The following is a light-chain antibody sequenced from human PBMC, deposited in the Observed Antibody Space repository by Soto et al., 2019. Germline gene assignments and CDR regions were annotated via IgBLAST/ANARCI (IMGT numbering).Light chain of an antibody. J-gene: IGLJ2*01. Sequence: SYELTQPPSVSVSPGQTARITCSGDALPKQYAYWYHQKPGQAPVLVIYQDSERPSGIPERFSGSSSGTTVTLTISGVQAEDEADYYCQSADSSGTYPVVFGGGTKLTVL. V-gene: IGLV3-25*03. CDR2: QDS. CDR1: ALPKQY. CDR3: QSADSSGTYPVV.